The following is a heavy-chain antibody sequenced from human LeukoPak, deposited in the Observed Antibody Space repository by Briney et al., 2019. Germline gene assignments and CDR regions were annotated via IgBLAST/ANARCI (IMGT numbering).Heavy chain of an antibody. CDR3: ARDGVYDFWSGYQTTFDY. V-gene: IGHV3-21*01. CDR2: ISSSSSYI. Sequence: PGGSLRLSCAASGFTFSSYSMNWVRQAPGKGLEWVPSISSSSSYIYYADSVKGRFTISRDNAKNSLYLQMNSLRAEDTAVYYCARDGVYDFWSGYQTTFDYWGQGTLVTVSS. J-gene: IGHJ4*02. D-gene: IGHD3-3*01. CDR1: GFTFSSYS.